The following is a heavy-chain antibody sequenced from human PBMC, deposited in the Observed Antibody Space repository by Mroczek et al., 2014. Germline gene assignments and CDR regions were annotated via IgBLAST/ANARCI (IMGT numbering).Heavy chain of an antibody. D-gene: IGHD5-18*01. CDR3: AIISGYSYGFGPSVGAFDI. V-gene: IGHV5-51*03. Sequence: VQLVQSGAEVKKPGESLKISCKGSGYSFTSYWIGWVRQMPGKGLEWMGIIYPGDSDTRYSPSFQGQVTISADKSISTAYLQWSSLKASDTAMYYCAIISGYSYGFGPSVGAFDIWGQGTMVTVSS. CDR2: IYPGDSDT. J-gene: IGHJ3*02. CDR1: GYSFTSYW.